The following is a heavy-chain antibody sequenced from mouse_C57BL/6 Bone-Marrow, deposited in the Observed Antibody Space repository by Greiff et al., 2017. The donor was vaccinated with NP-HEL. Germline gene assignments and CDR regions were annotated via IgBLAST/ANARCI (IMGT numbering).Heavy chain of an antibody. J-gene: IGHJ1*03. CDR1: GYSFTDYN. CDR2: INPNYGTT. D-gene: IGHD1-1*01. V-gene: IGHV1-39*01. Sequence: EVQLQQSGPELVKPGASVKISCKASGYSFTDYNMNWVKQSNGKSLEWIGVINPNYGTTSYNQKFKGKATLTVDPSSSTAYMQLNSLTSEDSAVYYGARLYYGSSLWYFDVWGTGTTVTVAS. CDR3: ARLYYGSSLWYFDV.